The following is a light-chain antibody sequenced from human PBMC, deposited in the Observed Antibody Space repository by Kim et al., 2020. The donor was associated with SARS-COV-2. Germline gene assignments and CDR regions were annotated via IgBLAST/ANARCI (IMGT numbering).Light chain of an antibody. Sequence: AYVGDRLTIPRRASHDISCYLAWYQQRPGKTPELLIYDASTLQSGVPSLFSGSGSGTDFTLTISSLQPEDVATYYCQKFYSAPWAFGQGTKVDIK. CDR1: HDISCY. CDR3: QKFYSAPWA. J-gene: IGKJ1*01. CDR2: DAS. V-gene: IGKV1-27*01.